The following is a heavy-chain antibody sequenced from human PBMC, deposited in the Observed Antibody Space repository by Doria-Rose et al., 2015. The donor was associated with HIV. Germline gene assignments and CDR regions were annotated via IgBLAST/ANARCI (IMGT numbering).Heavy chain of an antibody. D-gene: IGHD6-13*01. J-gene: IGHJ4*02. CDR1: GVSLSSPGMG. V-gene: IGHV2-26*01. CDR3: ARIKSSRWYHKYYLDF. CDR2: IFSDDER. Sequence: QVTLKESGPVLVKPTETLTLTCTVSGVSLSSPGMGVSWIRQPPGKALEWLANIFSDDERSYKPSLKSRLTISRGTSKSQVVLTMTDRDPVDTATYYCARIKSSRWYHKYYLDFWGQGTLVIVSA.